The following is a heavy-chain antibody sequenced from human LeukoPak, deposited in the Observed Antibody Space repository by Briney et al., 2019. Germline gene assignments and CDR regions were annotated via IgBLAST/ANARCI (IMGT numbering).Heavy chain of an antibody. CDR3: ARAPEWPNYFDY. CDR2: ISSSSSYI. D-gene: IGHD3-3*01. Sequence: GGSLRLSCAASGFTFSSYWMNWVRQAPGKGLEWVSSISSSSSYIYYADSVKGRFTISRDNARNSLYLQMNSLRAEDTAVYYCARAPEWPNYFDYWGQGTLVTVSS. J-gene: IGHJ4*02. CDR1: GFTFSSYW. V-gene: IGHV3-21*01.